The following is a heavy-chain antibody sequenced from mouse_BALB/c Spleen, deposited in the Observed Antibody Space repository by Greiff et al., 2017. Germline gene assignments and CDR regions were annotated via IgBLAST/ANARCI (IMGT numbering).Heavy chain of an antibody. CDR1: GFNIKDTY. CDR2: IDPANGNT. CDR3: AHITTAMDY. D-gene: IGHD1-1*01. J-gene: IGHJ4*01. V-gene: IGHV14-3*02. Sequence: EVHLVESGAELVKPGASVKLSCTASGFNIKDTYMHWVKQRPEQGLEWIGRIDPANGNTKYDPKFQGKATITADTSSNTAYLQLSSLTSEDTAVYYCAHITTAMDYWGQGTSVTVSS.